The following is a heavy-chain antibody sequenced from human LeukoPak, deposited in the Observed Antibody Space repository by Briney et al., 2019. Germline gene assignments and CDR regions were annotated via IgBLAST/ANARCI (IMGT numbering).Heavy chain of an antibody. CDR2: ISYDGSNK. CDR3: ARDGEVVPAAISDWFDP. J-gene: IGHJ5*02. D-gene: IGHD2-2*01. V-gene: IGHV3-30-3*01. Sequence: GGSLRLSCAASGFTFSSYAMHWVRQAPGKGLEWVAVISYDGSNKYYADSVMGRFTISRDNSMNTLYLQMNSLRAEDTAVYYCARDGEVVPAAISDWFDPWGQGTLVTVSS. CDR1: GFTFSSYA.